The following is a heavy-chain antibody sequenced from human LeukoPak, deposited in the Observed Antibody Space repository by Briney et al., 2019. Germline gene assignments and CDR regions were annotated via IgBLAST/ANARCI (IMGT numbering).Heavy chain of an antibody. CDR2: ISSSSSYI. CDR1: GFTFSSYN. J-gene: IGHJ4*02. Sequence: GGSLRLSCAASGFTFSSYNMNWVRQAPGKGLEWVSSISSSSSYIYYADSVKGRLTISRDNAKNSLYLQMNSLRAEDTAVYYCARAPKISSSPGVYWGQGTLVTVSS. CDR3: ARAPKISSSPGVY. V-gene: IGHV3-21*01. D-gene: IGHD2-2*01.